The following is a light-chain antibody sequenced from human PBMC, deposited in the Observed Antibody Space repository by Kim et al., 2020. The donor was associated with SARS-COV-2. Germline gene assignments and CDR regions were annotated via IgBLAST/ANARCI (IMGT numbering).Light chain of an antibody. CDR1: QSVSSSY. Sequence: EIVLTQSPGTLSLSPGERATLSCRASQSVSSSYLAWYQQKPGQAPRLLIYGASSRATGIPDRFSGSGSGTDFTLTISRLEPEDFAVYYCQQHGSSSWTFGQGTKVDLK. J-gene: IGKJ1*01. V-gene: IGKV3-20*01. CDR3: QQHGSSSWT. CDR2: GAS.